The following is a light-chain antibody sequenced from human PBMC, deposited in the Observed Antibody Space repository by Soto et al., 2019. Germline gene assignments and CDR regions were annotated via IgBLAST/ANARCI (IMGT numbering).Light chain of an antibody. Sequence: DIQLTQSPSSLSASVGDRVTITCQASQDISVYLNLNQQKPGRAPRLLIYDVSSLQTGVPSRFSGSGSATDFTLTITNLQPEDVATYYCQQYESRLSFGGGTKVEI. J-gene: IGKJ4*01. V-gene: IGKV1-33*01. CDR3: QQYESRLS. CDR2: DVS. CDR1: QDISVY.